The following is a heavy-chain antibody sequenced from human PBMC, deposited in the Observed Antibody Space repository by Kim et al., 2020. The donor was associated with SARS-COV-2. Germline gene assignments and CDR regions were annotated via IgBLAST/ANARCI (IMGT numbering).Heavy chain of an antibody. V-gene: IGHV3-30*04. D-gene: IGHD6-13*01. CDR2: ISYNGGNK. CDR1: VFTFSSYP. Sequence: GGSLRLSCAASVFTFSSYPMHWVRQAPGKGLEWVALISYNGGNKYYADSVKGRFTISRDNSKNILYLQMNSLRVEDTAMYYCARGQQQLVKYDSWGQGTQVTVSS. J-gene: IGHJ4*02. CDR3: ARGQQQLVKYDS.